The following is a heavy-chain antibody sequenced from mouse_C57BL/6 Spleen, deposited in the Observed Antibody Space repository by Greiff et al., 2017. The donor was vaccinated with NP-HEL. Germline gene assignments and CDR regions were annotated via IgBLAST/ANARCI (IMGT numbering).Heavy chain of an antibody. CDR3: ARVSGDASY. J-gene: IGHJ2*01. V-gene: IGHV3-6*01. D-gene: IGHD3-3*01. Sequence: EVQLQESGPGLVKPSQSLSLTCSVTGYSITSGYYWNWIRQFPGNKLEWMGYISYDGSNNYNPSLKNRISITRDTSKNQFFLKLNSVTTEDTATYYCARVSGDASYWGQGTTLTVSS. CDR1: GYSITSGYY. CDR2: ISYDGSN.